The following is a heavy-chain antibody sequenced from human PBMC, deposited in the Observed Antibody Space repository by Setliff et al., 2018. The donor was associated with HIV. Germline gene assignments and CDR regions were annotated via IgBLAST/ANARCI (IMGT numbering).Heavy chain of an antibody. CDR3: ASGSPFDGFDM. D-gene: IGHD1-26*01. J-gene: IGHJ3*02. CDR2: IYTTGST. Sequence: PPETLSLTCTVSGGSMSTHYWSWIRQTPGKGLEWIGHIYTTGSTHYNPSLRSRVTISIDTYKSHFSLRLKSVTAADTALYYCASGSPFDGFDMWGQGTMVTVSS. CDR1: GGSMSTHY. V-gene: IGHV4-4*08.